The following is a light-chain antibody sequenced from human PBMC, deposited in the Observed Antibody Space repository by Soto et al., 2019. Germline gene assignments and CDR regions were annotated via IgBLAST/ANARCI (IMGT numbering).Light chain of an antibody. CDR1: GSNIGAGYD. CDR3: QSYDSSLSGSV. Sequence: GAPGQRVTISCTGSGSNIGAGYDVHWYQQLPGTAPKLLIYANNNRPSGVPDRFSGSKSGTSASLAITGLQAEDEAGYYCQSYDSSLSGSVLGTGTKVTVL. CDR2: ANN. J-gene: IGLJ1*01. V-gene: IGLV1-40*01.